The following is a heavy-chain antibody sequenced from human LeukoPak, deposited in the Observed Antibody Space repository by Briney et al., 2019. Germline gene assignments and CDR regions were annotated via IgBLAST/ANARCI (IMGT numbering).Heavy chain of an antibody. CDR1: GGSISSYY. CDR3: ARDHCSSTSCLHPNNWFDP. Sequence: SETLSLTCTVSGGSISSYYWTWIRQLPGKGLEWIGYIYYSGSTNYNPSLKSRVTISVDTGKNQFSLKLSSVTAADTAVYYCARDHCSSTSCLHPNNWFDPWGQGTLVTVSS. CDR2: IYYSGST. J-gene: IGHJ5*02. D-gene: IGHD2-2*01. V-gene: IGHV4-59*12.